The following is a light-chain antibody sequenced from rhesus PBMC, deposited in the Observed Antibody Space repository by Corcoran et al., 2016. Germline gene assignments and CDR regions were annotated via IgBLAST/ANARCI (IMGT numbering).Light chain of an antibody. CDR2: EAS. CDR3: QHYYHTPWT. J-gene: IGKJ1*01. V-gene: IGKV1-25*01. CDR1: QDITND. Sequence: DIQMTQSPSSLSASVGDRVTITCRASQDITNDVAWYQQKPGKTPEVLIYEASSLQSGTPSRFSGSGSGTDFTLTINSLQSEDLATYYCQHYYHTPWTFGQGTKVEIK.